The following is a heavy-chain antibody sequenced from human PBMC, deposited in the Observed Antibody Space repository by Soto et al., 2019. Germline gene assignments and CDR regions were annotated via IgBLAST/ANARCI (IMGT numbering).Heavy chain of an antibody. CDR1: GLTFDDYA. D-gene: IGHD4-4*01. V-gene: IGHV3-9*01. CDR3: ARDPAIYSGKFDYGLDV. J-gene: IGHJ6*02. CDR2: ISWNSGSI. Sequence: EVQLVESGGGLVQPGRSLRLSCEASGLTFDDYAMHWVRQAPGKGLEWVSGISWNSGSIGYADSVKARFTISRDNAKHSLYLQMNSLRAEDTAVYFCARDPAIYSGKFDYGLDVWGRGTTVTVSS.